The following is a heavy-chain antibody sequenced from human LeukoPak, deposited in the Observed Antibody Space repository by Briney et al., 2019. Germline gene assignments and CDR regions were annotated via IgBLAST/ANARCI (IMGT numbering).Heavy chain of an antibody. J-gene: IGHJ6*02. CDR3: ARDLSKLYYYYGMDV. CDR1: GFTFSSYS. Sequence: GGSLRLSCAASGFTFSSYSMNWVRQAPGKGLEWISHISSSGSTIYYAASVKGRFTISRDNAKNSLYLQMNSLRAEDTAVYYCARDLSKLYYYYGMDVWGQGTTVTVSS. V-gene: IGHV3-48*04. CDR2: ISSSGSTI.